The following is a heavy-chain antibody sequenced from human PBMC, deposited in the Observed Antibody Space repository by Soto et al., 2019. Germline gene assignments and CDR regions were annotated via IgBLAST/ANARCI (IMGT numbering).Heavy chain of an antibody. Sequence: QVQLVQSGAEVKKPGSSVKVSCKASGGTFSSYAISWVRQAPGQGLEWMGGIIPIFGTANDAQKFQGRVKLTAEESTSTAYMELSSLRSEDPAVYYCARERSSGSYFNYYYYGMDVWGQGTTVTVSS. CDR2: IIPIFGTA. J-gene: IGHJ6*02. CDR3: ARERSSGSYFNYYYYGMDV. V-gene: IGHV1-69*01. CDR1: GGTFSSYA. D-gene: IGHD1-26*01.